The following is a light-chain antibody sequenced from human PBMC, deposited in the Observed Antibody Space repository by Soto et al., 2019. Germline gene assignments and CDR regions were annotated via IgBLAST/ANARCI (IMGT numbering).Light chain of an antibody. CDR2: DAS. CDR1: QSVSSY. Sequence: EIVLTQSPATLSLSPGERATLSCRASQSVSSYLASYQQKPGQAPRLLIYDASNRATGIAARFGGSGSGTDFPLTISRLEPEDFAVYYCQQRSNSPLTFGGGTKVEIK. V-gene: IGKV3-11*01. J-gene: IGKJ4*01. CDR3: QQRSNSPLT.